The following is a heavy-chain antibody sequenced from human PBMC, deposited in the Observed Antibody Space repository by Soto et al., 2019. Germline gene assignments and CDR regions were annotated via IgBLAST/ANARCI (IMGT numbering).Heavy chain of an antibody. CDR1: GGSISSSSYY. J-gene: IGHJ4*02. V-gene: IGHV4-39*01. Sequence: PSETLSLTCTVSGGSISSSSYYWGWIRQPPGKGLEWIGSIYYSGSTYYNPSLKSRVTISVDTSKNQFSLKLSSVTAADTAVYYCARLDYDILTGYYFNYWGQGTPVTVSS. CDR3: ARLDYDILTGYYFNY. CDR2: IYYSGST. D-gene: IGHD3-9*01.